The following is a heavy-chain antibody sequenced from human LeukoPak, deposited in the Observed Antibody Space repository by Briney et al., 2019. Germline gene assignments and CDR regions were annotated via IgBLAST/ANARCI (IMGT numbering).Heavy chain of an antibody. CDR2: IYYSGST. Sequence: SETLSLTCTVSGGSISSSSYYWGWIRQPPGKGLEWIGSIYYSGSTYYNPSLKSRVTISVDTSKNQFSLRLSSVTAADTAVYYCARLPARLDYFDYWGQGTLVTVSS. J-gene: IGHJ4*02. CDR3: ARLPARLDYFDY. D-gene: IGHD6-19*01. CDR1: GGSISSSSYY. V-gene: IGHV4-39*01.